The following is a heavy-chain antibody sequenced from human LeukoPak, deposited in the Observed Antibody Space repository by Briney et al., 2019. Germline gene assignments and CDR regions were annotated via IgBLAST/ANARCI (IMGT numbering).Heavy chain of an antibody. D-gene: IGHD3-22*01. CDR3: ARVTRGYYDSSGYVDY. CDR1: GGSISSGDYY. CDR2: IYYSGST. J-gene: IGHJ4*02. Sequence: SETLSLTCTVSGGSISSGDYYWSWIRQPPGKGLEWIEYIYYSGSTYYNPPLKSRVTISVDTSKNQFSLKLSSVTAADTAVYYCARVTRGYYDSSGYVDYWGQGTLVTVSS. V-gene: IGHV4-30-4*01.